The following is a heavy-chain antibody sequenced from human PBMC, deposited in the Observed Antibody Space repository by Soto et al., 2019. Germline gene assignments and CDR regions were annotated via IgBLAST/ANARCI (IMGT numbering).Heavy chain of an antibody. CDR3: ARLYYYDTSGYYYVEDY. V-gene: IGHV1-18*01. Sequence: QVQLVQSGAEVKKPGASVKVSCKASGYTFNRYAISWVRQAPGQGLEWMGWISAYNGNTNYAQKLQGRVTMTTDTSTSTAYMELSSLRPDDTAVYYCARLYYYDTSGYYYVEDYWGQGTLVTVSS. J-gene: IGHJ4*02. CDR2: ISAYNGNT. D-gene: IGHD3-22*01. CDR1: GYTFNRYA.